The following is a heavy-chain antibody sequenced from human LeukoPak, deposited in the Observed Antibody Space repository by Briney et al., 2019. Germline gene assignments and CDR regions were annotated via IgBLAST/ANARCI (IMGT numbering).Heavy chain of an antibody. CDR2: ISSSGGST. CDR1: GFTFSSYA. CDR3: ARAGFRSGQLLYFDY. D-gene: IGHD2-2*01. J-gene: IGHJ4*02. Sequence: GGTLRLSCPASGFTFSSYAMSWVRQAPGKGLEWVSAISSSGGSTYYADSVKGRFTISRDNSKNTLYLQMNSLRAEDTAVYYCARAGFRSGQLLYFDYWGQGTLVTVSS. V-gene: IGHV3-23*01.